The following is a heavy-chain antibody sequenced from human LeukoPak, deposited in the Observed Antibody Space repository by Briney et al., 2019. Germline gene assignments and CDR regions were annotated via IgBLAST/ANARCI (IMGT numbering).Heavy chain of an antibody. V-gene: IGHV3-7*05. CDR1: GFTFNSFW. CDR3: ARDQDGGMDV. J-gene: IGHJ6*02. Sequence: GGSLRLSCAASGFTFNSFWMSWVRQAPGKGLEWVANIKKDGSEKYYVDSVKGRFTISRDNAKNSLYLQMNSLRAADTAVYYCARDQDGGMDVWGQGTTVTVSS. CDR2: IKKDGSEK.